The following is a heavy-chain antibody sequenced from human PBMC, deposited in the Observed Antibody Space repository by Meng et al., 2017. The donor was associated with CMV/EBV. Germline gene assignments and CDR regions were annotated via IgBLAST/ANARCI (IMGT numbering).Heavy chain of an antibody. V-gene: IGHV4-59*01. Sequence: SETLSLTCTISSGSINDYCWNWIRQPPGKGLEWIGYVHSNKSTKYNPALKSRVDISLDTSKNQFSLKLTSVTAADTAVYYCARREYIVVVPAAPGGFDYWGQGTLVTVSS. CDR1: SGSINDYC. J-gene: IGHJ4*02. D-gene: IGHD2-2*01. CDR3: ARREYIVVVPAAPGGFDY. CDR2: VHSNKST.